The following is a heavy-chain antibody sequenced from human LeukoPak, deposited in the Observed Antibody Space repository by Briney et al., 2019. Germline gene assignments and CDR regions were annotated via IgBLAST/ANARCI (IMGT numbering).Heavy chain of an antibody. Sequence: GGSLRLSCAASRFTFSIFGMHWVRQAPGKGLEWIAVISSDGTNKYYADSVRGRFTISRDNSKDTLYQQMSSLRIEDTAIYYCRAATRYLDYYYDYWGQGTLVTVSS. D-gene: IGHD3-22*01. CDR3: RAATRYLDYYYDY. J-gene: IGHJ4*02. V-gene: IGHV3-30*03. CDR1: RFTFSIFG. CDR2: ISSDGTNK.